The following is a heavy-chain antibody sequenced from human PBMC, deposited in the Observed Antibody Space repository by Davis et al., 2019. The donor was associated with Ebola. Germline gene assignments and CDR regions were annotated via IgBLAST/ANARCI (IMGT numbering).Heavy chain of an antibody. V-gene: IGHV1-69*04. D-gene: IGHD1-26*01. Sequence: SVKVSCKASGGTFSSYAISWVRQAPGQGLEWMGRIIPILGIANYAQKFQGRVTITADKSTSTAYMELRSLRSDDTAVYYCARGKWELLYFDYWGQGTLVTVSS. J-gene: IGHJ4*02. CDR1: GGTFSSYA. CDR2: IIPILGIA. CDR3: ARGKWELLYFDY.